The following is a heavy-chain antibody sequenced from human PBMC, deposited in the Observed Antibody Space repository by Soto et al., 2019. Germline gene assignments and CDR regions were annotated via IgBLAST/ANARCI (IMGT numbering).Heavy chain of an antibody. CDR1: GGSIDSGAFS. D-gene: IGHD6-19*01. V-gene: IGHV4-30-2*01. J-gene: IGHJ4*02. Sequence: QLQLLESGSRLVKPSETLSLTCSVSGGSIDSGAFSLSWIRQPPGKGLEWIGYVTHSGTAYSIPSLNGRLTLSVDRSQTPFSLKLTSVTAADSAFYYCARIHWAQSSLAYWGRGILVTVSS. CDR2: VTHSGTA. CDR3: ARIHWAQSSLAY.